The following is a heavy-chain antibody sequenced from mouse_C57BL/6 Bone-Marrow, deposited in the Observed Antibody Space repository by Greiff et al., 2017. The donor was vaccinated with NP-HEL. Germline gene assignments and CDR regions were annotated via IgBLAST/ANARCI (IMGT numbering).Heavy chain of an antibody. CDR1: GYTFTSYW. J-gene: IGHJ2*01. V-gene: IGHV1-52*01. CDR2: IDPSDSET. CDR3: ARWYGNYLDY. Sequence: QVQLQQPGAELVRPGSSVKLSCKASGYTFTSYWMHWVKQRPIQGLEWIGNIDPSDSETHYTQKFKDKATLTVDKSSSTAYMQLSSLTSEDSAVYYCARWYGNYLDYWGQGTTLTVSS. D-gene: IGHD2-10*02.